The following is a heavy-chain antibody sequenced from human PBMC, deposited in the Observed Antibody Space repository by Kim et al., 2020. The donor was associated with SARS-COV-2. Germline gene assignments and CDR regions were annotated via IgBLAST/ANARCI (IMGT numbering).Heavy chain of an antibody. Sequence: DSVKGLFTISRDNSKNTLYLQMNSLRAEDTAVYYCAKSSGDCYPVCWFDPWGQGTLVTVSS. CDR3: AKSSGDCYPVCWFDP. D-gene: IGHD2-21*02. J-gene: IGHJ5*02. V-gene: IGHV3-23*01.